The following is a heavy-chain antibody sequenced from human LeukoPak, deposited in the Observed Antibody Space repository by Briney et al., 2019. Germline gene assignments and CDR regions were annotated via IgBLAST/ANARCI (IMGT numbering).Heavy chain of an antibody. CDR2: ISAYNGNT. J-gene: IGHJ5*02. CDR3: ARVGLLWFGELLSEPANWFDP. CDR1: GYTFTSYG. V-gene: IGHV1-18*01. D-gene: IGHD3-10*01. Sequence: ASVTVSCKASGYTFTSYGNSWVRQAPGQGLEWMGWISAYNGNTNYAQKLQGRVTMTTNTSTSTAYMELRSLRSDDTAVYYCARVGLLWFGELLSEPANWFDPWGQGTLVSVSS.